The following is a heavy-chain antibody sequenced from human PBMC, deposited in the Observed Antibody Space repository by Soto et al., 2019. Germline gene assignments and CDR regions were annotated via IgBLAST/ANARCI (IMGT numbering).Heavy chain of an antibody. CDR2: INHSGSA. D-gene: IGHD4-17*01. V-gene: IGHV4-34*01. CDR3: ARAKGYGANSWLDS. Sequence: QVQLQQWGAGLLKPSETLSLTCAVYGGSFSGYYWSCIRQPPGKGLEGIGEINHSGSANYNPSLESRLTISVDTSKNQFSLEVRSVTAADTAVYYCARAKGYGANSWLDSWGQGNLVTVSS. J-gene: IGHJ5*01. CDR1: GGSFSGYY.